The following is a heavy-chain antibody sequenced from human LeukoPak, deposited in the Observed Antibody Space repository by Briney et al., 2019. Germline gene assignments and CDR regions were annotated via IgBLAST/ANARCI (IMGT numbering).Heavy chain of an antibody. CDR2: ISTSGIT. D-gene: IGHD2-15*01. CDR1: GGSIRRYY. Sequence: PSETLSLTCTVSGGSIRRYYWIWIRQPAGKGLEWIGRISTSGITNYNPSLRSRVTMSVDTSKNQFSLKLRSVTAADTAVYYCARWTLHDAFEIWGQGTMVTVSS. J-gene: IGHJ3*02. V-gene: IGHV4-4*07. CDR3: ARWTLHDAFEI.